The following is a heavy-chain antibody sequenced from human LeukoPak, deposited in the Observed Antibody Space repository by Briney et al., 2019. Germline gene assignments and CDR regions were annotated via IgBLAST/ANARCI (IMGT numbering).Heavy chain of an antibody. D-gene: IGHD3-9*01. Sequence: ASVKVSCKASGYTFTNYYIHWVRQAPGQGLEWVGLINPSSGNTTYAQKFQGRVTMTTDTSTSTAYMELRSLRSDDTAVYYCARDTLLRYFDWLSNFDYWGQGTLVTVSS. CDR3: ARDTLLRYFDWLSNFDY. CDR2: INPSSGNT. J-gene: IGHJ4*02. CDR1: GYTFTNYY. V-gene: IGHV1-46*01.